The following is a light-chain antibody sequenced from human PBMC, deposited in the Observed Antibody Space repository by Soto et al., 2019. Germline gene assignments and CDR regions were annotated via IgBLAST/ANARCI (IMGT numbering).Light chain of an antibody. V-gene: IGLV1-40*01. Sequence: QSVLTQPPSVSGAPGQRVTISCTGSSSNIGAGYDVHWYQQRPGTAPKLLIFGNPNRPSGVPDRFSGSKSGTSASLAITGLQAEDEGDYYCQSYDSTLSARYVFGTGTKLTVL. J-gene: IGLJ1*01. CDR2: GNP. CDR1: SSNIGAGYD. CDR3: QSYDSTLSARYV.